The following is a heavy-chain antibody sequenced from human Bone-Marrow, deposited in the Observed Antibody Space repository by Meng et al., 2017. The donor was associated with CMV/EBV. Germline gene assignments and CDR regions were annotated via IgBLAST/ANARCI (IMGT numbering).Heavy chain of an antibody. V-gene: IGHV4-34*01. J-gene: IGHJ6*02. Sequence: SQTLSLTCAVYGGSFSGYSWSWIRQPPGKGLERIGDIDHSGSASYNPSLKSRIIISVDSSNKQFSLKLTSVTAADTAVYYCGRNPPQWYYYGMDVWGQGTTDTVPS. CDR1: GGSFSGYS. CDR3: GRNPPQWYYYGMDV. CDR2: IDHSGSA. D-gene: IGHD6-19*01.